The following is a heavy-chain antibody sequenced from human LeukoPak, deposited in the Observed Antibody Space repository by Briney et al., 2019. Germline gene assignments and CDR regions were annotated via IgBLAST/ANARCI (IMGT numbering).Heavy chain of an antibody. Sequence: SETLSLTCTVSGGSVSSGSYYWSWIRQPPGKGLEWIGYIYYSGSTNYNPSLKSRVTISVDTSKNQFSLKLSSVTAADTAVYYCARFLTTVTTTGFDWFDPWGQGTLVTVSS. CDR1: GGSVSSGSYY. J-gene: IGHJ5*02. V-gene: IGHV4-61*01. D-gene: IGHD4-11*01. CDR3: ARFLTTVTTTGFDWFDP. CDR2: IYYSGST.